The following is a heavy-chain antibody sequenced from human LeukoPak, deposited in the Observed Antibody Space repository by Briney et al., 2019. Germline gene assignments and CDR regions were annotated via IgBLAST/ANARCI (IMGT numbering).Heavy chain of an antibody. D-gene: IGHD1-26*01. V-gene: IGHV4-30-4*08. Sequence: SQTLSLTCTVSGGSITIGDYYWSWIRQPPGKGLEWIGYIYYSGSTYYNPSLKSRVTISVDTSKNQFSLKLSSVTAADTAVYYCAREGGSYLIDYWGQGTLVTVSS. J-gene: IGHJ4*02. CDR1: GGSITIGDYY. CDR3: AREGGSYLIDY. CDR2: IYYSGST.